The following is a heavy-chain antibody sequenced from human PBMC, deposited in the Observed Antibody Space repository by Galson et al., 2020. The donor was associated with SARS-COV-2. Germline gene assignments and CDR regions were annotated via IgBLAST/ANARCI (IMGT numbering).Heavy chain of an antibody. CDR2: IYSDGSA. CDR1: GFTVSTDY. J-gene: IGHJ6*02. Sequence: GGSLRLSCAASGFTVSTDYMSWVRQAPGKGLEWVSLIYSDGSAYYADSVKGRFIISRDNSKNTLYLQMNSLRAEDTAVYYCAVDPPLWLHNSFDYGVDVWGQGTTVTVSS. V-gene: IGHV3-66*01. D-gene: IGHD5-18*01. CDR3: AVDPPLWLHNSFDYGVDV.